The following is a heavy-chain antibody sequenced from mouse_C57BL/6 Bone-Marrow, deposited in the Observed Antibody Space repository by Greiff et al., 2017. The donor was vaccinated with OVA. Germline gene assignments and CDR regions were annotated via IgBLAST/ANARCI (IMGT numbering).Heavy chain of an antibody. D-gene: IGHD2-2*01. CDR2: ISYDGSN. CDR1: GYSITSGYY. Sequence: EVKLVESGPGLVKPSQSLSLTCSVTGYSITSGYYWNWIRQFPGNKLEWMGYISYDGSNNYNPSLKNRISITRDTSKNQFFLKLNSVTTEDTATYYCARGGYDRFAYWGQGTLVTVSA. J-gene: IGHJ3*01. CDR3: ARGGYDRFAY. V-gene: IGHV3-6*01.